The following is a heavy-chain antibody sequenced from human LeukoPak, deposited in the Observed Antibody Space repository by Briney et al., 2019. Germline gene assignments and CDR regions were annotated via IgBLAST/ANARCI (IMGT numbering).Heavy chain of an antibody. Sequence: SETLSLTCTVSGVSISSYYWSWIRQPPGKGLEWIGYIYYSGSTNYNPSLKSRVTISVDTSKNQFSLKLSSVTAADTAVYYCARVFGYYYGSGSYYNPSWFDPWGQGTLVTVSS. D-gene: IGHD3-10*01. J-gene: IGHJ5*02. CDR1: GVSISSYY. CDR3: ARVFGYYYGSGSYYNPSWFDP. V-gene: IGHV4-59*01. CDR2: IYYSGST.